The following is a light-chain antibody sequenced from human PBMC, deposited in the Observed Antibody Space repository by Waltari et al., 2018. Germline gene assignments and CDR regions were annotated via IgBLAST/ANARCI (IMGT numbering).Light chain of an antibody. Sequence: QSALTQPASVSGTPGQSTTLSCSGSTSDFGSYDLVSLYQQHPGEAPKLLICEVFKRPPDTSSRFSGAKSGSTASLTISGLQPEDEADYYCCSYAGRGTYVFGSGTKVTVL. CDR2: EVF. J-gene: IGLJ1*01. V-gene: IGLV2-23*02. CDR3: CSYAGRGTYV. CDR1: TSDFGSYDL.